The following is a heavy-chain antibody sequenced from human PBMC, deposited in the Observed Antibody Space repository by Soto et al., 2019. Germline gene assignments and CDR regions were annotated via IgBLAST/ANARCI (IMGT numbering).Heavy chain of an antibody. J-gene: IGHJ4*02. CDR3: ARPYYYDSSGYYHPFTFDY. CDR1: GYTFTSYG. D-gene: IGHD3-22*01. Sequence: ASVKVSCKASGYTFTSYGISWVRQAPGQGLEWMGWISAYNGNTNYAQKLQGRVTTTTDTSTSTAYMELRSLRSDDTAVYYCARPYYYDSSGYYHPFTFDYWGQGTLVTVSS. V-gene: IGHV1-18*01. CDR2: ISAYNGNT.